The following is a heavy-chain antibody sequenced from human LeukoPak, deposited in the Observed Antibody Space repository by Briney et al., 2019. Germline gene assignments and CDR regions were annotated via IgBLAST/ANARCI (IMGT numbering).Heavy chain of an antibody. CDR3: ARVEDSSSWYDYYYYGMDV. CDR2: INHSGST. V-gene: IGHV4-34*01. J-gene: IGHJ6*02. Sequence: SEPLSLTCAVYGGSFSGYYWSWIRQPPGKGLEWIGEINHSGSTNYNPSLKGRVTISVDTSKNQFSLKLSSVTAADTAVYYCARVEDSSSWYDYYYYGMDVWGQGTTVTVSS. D-gene: IGHD6-13*01. CDR1: GGSFSGYY.